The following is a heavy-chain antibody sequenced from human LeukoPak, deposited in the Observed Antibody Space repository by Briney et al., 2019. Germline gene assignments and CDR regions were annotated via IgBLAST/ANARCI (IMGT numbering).Heavy chain of an antibody. CDR1: GYTLTELS. D-gene: IGHD6-13*01. CDR2: FDPEDGET. Sequence: ASVKVSCKVSGYTLTELSMHWVRQAPGKGLEWMGGFDPEDGETIYAQKFQGRVTMTEDTSTDTAYMELSSLRSEDTAVYYCARDTGEAAGTSYYYYYMDVWGKGTTVTVSS. CDR3: ARDTGEAAGTSYYYYYMDV. J-gene: IGHJ6*03. V-gene: IGHV1-24*01.